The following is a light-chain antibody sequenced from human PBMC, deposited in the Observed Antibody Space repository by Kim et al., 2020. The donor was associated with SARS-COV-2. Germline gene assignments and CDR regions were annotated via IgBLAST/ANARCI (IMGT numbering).Light chain of an antibody. Sequence: DIQMTQSPSTLSASVGDRVTITCRASQNINIWLAWYQHKPGTAPKLLIYKASRLESGVPSRFSGSASGTEFTLTISSPQPDDFATYYCQQYESYPYTFGQGTKLEI. V-gene: IGKV1-5*03. CDR2: KAS. CDR1: QNINIW. CDR3: QQYESYPYT. J-gene: IGKJ2*01.